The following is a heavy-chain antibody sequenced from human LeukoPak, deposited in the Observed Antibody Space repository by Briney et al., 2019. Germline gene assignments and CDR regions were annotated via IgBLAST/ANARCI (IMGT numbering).Heavy chain of an antibody. V-gene: IGHV4-61*01. D-gene: IGHD3-16*01. Sequence: SETLSLTCTVSGGSISSSYYYWGWIRQPPREGLEWIGYVYYSGGTNYNPSLKSRVTISVDTSKNKFSLKLSSVTAADTAVYYCARETLGAGGMDVWGQGTTVTVSS. CDR2: VYYSGGT. CDR1: GGSISSSYYY. J-gene: IGHJ6*02. CDR3: ARETLGAGGMDV.